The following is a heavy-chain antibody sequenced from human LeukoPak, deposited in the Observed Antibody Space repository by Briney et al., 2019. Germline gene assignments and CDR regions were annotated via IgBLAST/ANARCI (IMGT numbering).Heavy chain of an antibody. V-gene: IGHV4-38-2*02. CDR3: ARRDHRYYFDY. CDR2: IYHSGST. J-gene: IGHJ4*02. Sequence: SETLSLTCTVSGYSISSGYYWGWIRQPPGKGLEWIGSIYHSGSTYYNPSLKSRVTISVDTSKNQFSLKLSSVTAADTAVYYCARRDHRYYFDYWGQGTLVTVSS. CDR1: GYSISSGYY. D-gene: IGHD3-16*02.